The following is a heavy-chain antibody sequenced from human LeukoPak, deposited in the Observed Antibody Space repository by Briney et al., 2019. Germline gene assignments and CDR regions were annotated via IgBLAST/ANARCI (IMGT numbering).Heavy chain of an antibody. CDR3: ARGSSSCFLFDY. CDR1: GGTFSSYA. Sequence: GASVKVSCKASGGTFSSYAISWVRQAPGQGLEWMGGIIPIFGTANYAQKFQGRVTVTADESTSTAYMELSSLRSEDTAVYYCARGSSSCFLFDYWGQGPLVTVSS. V-gene: IGHV1-69*13. D-gene: IGHD6-13*01. J-gene: IGHJ4*02. CDR2: IIPIFGTA.